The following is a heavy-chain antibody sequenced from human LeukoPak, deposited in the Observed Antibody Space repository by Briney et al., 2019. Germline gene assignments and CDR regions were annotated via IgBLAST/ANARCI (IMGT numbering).Heavy chain of an antibody. J-gene: IGHJ4*02. CDR3: ARRHCSSTSCQILGYYFDY. Sequence: SETLSLTCAVYGGSFSGYYWSWIRQPPGKGLEWIGEINHSGSTNYNPSLKSRVTISVDTSKNQFSLKLSSVTAADTAVYYCARRHCSSTSCQILGYYFDYWGQGTLVTVSS. V-gene: IGHV4-34*01. D-gene: IGHD2-2*01. CDR2: INHSGST. CDR1: GGSFSGYY.